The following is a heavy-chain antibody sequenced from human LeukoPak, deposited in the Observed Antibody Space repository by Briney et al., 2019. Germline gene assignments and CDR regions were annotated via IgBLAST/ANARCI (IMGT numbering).Heavy chain of an antibody. D-gene: IGHD4-23*01. CDR2: ISGDGGST. V-gene: IGHV3-64*02. CDR3: AKNYGGNFAFDY. Sequence: GDSLRLSCAASGFTLSSYWMHWVRQAPGKGLEYVSAISGDGGSTDYADSVKGRFTISRDNAKNSLYLQMNSLRAEDTAVYYCAKNYGGNFAFDYWGQGTLVTVSS. CDR1: GFTLSSYW. J-gene: IGHJ4*02.